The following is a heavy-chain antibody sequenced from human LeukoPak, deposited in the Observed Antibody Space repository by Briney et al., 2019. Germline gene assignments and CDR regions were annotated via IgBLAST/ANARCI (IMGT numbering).Heavy chain of an antibody. CDR3: AKDGIAAAATSLVGYYYYYYMDV. Sequence: PGRSLRLSCAASGFTFDDYAMHWVRQAPGKGLEWVSGISWNSGSIGYADSVKGRFTISRDNAKNSLYLQMNSLRAEDTALYYCAKDGIAAAATSLVGYYYYYYMDVWGKGTTVTVSS. CDR2: ISWNSGSI. J-gene: IGHJ6*03. D-gene: IGHD6-13*01. V-gene: IGHV3-9*01. CDR1: GFTFDDYA.